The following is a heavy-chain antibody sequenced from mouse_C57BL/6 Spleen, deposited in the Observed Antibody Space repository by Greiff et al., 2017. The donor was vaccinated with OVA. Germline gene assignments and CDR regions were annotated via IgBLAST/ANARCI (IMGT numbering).Heavy chain of an antibody. CDR1: GYAFSSSW. Sequence: VQRVESGPELVKPGASVKISCKASGYAFSSSWMNWVKQRPGKGLEWIGRIYPGDGDTNYNGKFKGKATLTADKSSSTAYMQLSSLTSEDAAVYFCARGGERRVNAMDYWGQGTSVTVSS. J-gene: IGHJ4*01. CDR3: ARGGERRVNAMDY. CDR2: IYPGDGDT. V-gene: IGHV1-82*01.